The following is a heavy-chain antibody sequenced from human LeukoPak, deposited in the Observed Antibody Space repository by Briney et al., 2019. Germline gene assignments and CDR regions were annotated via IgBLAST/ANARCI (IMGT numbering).Heavy chain of an antibody. CDR1: GGSISSYY. D-gene: IGHD4-17*01. V-gene: IGHV4-59*01. J-gene: IGHJ4*02. CDR2: IYYSGST. Sequence: PSETLSLTCTVSGGSISSYYWSWIRRPPGKGLEWIGYIYYSGSTNYNPSLKSRVTISVDTSKNQFSLKLSSVTAADTAVYYCARGMDYGDYGIFDYWGQGTLVTVSS. CDR3: ARGMDYGDYGIFDY.